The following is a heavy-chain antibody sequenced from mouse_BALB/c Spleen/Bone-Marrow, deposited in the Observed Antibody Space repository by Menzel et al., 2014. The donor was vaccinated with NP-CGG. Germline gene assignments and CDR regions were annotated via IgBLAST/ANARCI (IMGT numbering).Heavy chain of an antibody. CDR2: ISSGGSYT. D-gene: IGHD2-4*01. CDR3: ARHGITRLLDY. Sequence: LVESGGGLVKPGGSLKLSCAASGFTFSSYAMSWVRQTPEKRLEWVATISSGGSYTYYPDSVKGRLTISRDNAKNTLYLQMSSLRSEDTAMYYCARHGITRLLDYWGQGTTLTVSS. V-gene: IGHV5-9-3*01. J-gene: IGHJ2*01. CDR1: GFTFSSYA.